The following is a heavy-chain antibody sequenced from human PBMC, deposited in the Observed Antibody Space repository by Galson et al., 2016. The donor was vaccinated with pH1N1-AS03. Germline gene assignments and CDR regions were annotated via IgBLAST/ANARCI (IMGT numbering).Heavy chain of an antibody. CDR1: GFTFDNFA. J-gene: IGHJ4*02. CDR2: ISGRSGVT. D-gene: IGHD1-26*01. CDR3: VKDFGIGWELQHFDW. V-gene: IGHV3-23*01. Sequence: SLRLSCAASGFTFDNFAMSWVRQAPGQGLEWVASISGRSGVTYYPASVKGRFTISRDNSRNILDLQMSNLRAEETARYFCVKDFGIGWELQHFDWWGQGTLLTVSS.